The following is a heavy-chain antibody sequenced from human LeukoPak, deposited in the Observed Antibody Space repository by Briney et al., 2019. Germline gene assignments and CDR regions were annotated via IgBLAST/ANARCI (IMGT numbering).Heavy chain of an antibody. Sequence: GGSLRLSCAASGFTFSDYHMAWVRQAPGKGLEWVANIKQDGSEKYYVDSVKGRFTISRDNAKNSLYLQMYSLRAEDTAMYYCARDSAGNDYWGQGTLVPVSS. V-gene: IGHV3-7*01. CDR3: ARDSAGNDY. CDR2: IKQDGSEK. CDR1: GFTFSDYH. J-gene: IGHJ4*02. D-gene: IGHD6-13*01.